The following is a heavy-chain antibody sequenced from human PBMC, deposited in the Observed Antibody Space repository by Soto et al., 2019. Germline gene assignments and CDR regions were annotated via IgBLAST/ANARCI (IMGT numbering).Heavy chain of an antibody. Sequence: GGSLRLSCAASGFTFSSYGMHWVRQAPGKGLEWVAVIWYDGGNKYYGDSVGGRFTISSNNSKKTPYLQMNSLRAEDTAVYYCARDYLVAPHSVIDYWGQGTPVTVS. V-gene: IGHV3-33*01. CDR2: IWYDGGNK. J-gene: IGHJ4*02. D-gene: IGHD2-15*01. CDR1: GFTFSSYG. CDR3: ARDYLVAPHSVIDY.